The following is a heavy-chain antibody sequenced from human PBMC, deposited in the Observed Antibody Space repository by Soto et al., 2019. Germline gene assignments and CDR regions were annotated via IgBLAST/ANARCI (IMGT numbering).Heavy chain of an antibody. D-gene: IGHD6-13*01. Sequence: SETLSLTCAVSGGSISSSNWWSWVRQPPGKGLEWIGEIYHSGSTNYNPSLKSRVTISVDKSKNQFSLKLSFVTAADTAVYYCARGPIGYSSSWYPYYFDYWGQGTLVTVSS. J-gene: IGHJ4*02. V-gene: IGHV4-4*02. CDR1: GGSISSSNW. CDR3: ARGPIGYSSSWYPYYFDY. CDR2: IYHSGST.